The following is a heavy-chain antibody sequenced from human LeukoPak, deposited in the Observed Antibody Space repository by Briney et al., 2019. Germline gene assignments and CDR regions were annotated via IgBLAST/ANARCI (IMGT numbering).Heavy chain of an antibody. CDR1: GFTFSSYA. CDR2: ISSNGGST. V-gene: IGHV3-64*01. J-gene: IGHJ4*02. Sequence: QPGGSLRLSCAASGFTFSSYAMRWVRQAPGKGLEYVSAISSNGGSTYYANSVKGRFTISRDNSKNTLYLQMGSLRAEDMAVYYCASPGAYYWGQGTLVTVSS. CDR3: ASPGAYY.